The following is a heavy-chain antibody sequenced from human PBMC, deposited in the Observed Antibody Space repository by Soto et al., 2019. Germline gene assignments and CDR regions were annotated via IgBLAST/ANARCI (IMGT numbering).Heavy chain of an antibody. CDR2: IWSDGSNK. Sequence: PGGSLRLSCAASGFTFSSYGLHWVRQAPGKGLEWVAVIWSDGSNKYYADSVKGRFTISRDNSQNTLYLQMNSLRAEDTAVYYCARDFLHGPSYYYYGMDVWGQGTTVTVSS. CDR3: ARDFLHGPSYYYYGMDV. CDR1: GFTFSSYG. J-gene: IGHJ6*02. V-gene: IGHV3-33*01.